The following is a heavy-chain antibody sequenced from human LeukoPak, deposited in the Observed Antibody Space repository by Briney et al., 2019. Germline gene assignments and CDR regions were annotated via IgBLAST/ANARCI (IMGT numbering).Heavy chain of an antibody. CDR2: INPNSGGT. J-gene: IGHJ4*02. CDR1: GYTFTNYY. D-gene: IGHD5-12*01. Sequence: ASVKVSCKTSGYTFTNYYMHWVRQAPGQGLEWMGWINPNSGGTNYAQKFQGRVTMTRDTSISTAYMELSRLRSDDTAVYYCASNIVATKRGDYWGQGTLVTVSS. V-gene: IGHV1-2*02. CDR3: ASNIVATKRGDY.